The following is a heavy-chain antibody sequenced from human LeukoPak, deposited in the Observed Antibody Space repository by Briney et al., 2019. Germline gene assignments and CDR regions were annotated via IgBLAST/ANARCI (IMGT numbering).Heavy chain of an antibody. J-gene: IGHJ4*02. CDR3: ARQRYSDY. CDR1: GLTFSRYW. V-gene: IGHV3-7*01. Sequence: GGSLRLSCAASGLTFSRYWMTWVRQAPGKGLEWVANIKEDGSENSYVESVKGRFTISRDNATNSLYLQLNSLRAEDTAVYFCARQRYSDYWGQGTLVTVSS. D-gene: IGHD1-1*01. CDR2: IKEDGSEN.